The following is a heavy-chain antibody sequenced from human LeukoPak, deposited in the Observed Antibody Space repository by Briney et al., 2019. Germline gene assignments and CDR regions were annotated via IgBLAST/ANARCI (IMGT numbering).Heavy chain of an antibody. V-gene: IGHV3-30*02. CDR3: AKDARSSGHERFDY. D-gene: IGHD3-22*01. J-gene: IGHJ4*02. CDR1: GFTFSSYG. CDR2: IRYDGSNK. Sequence: PGGSLRLSCAASGFTFSSYGMHWVRQAPGKGLEWVAFIRYDGSNKYYADSVKGRFTISRDNSKNTLYLQMNSLRAEDTAVYYCAKDARSSGHERFDYWGQGTLVTVSS.